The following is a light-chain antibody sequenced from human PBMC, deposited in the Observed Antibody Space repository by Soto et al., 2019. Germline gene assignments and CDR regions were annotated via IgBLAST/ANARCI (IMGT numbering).Light chain of an antibody. Sequence: QSVLTQSPSASGTPGQRVTISCSGSSSSIGSYTVNWYQQLPGMAPKLLIYGHNQRPSGVPDRFSGSKSGTSASLAISGLQSEDEADYYCAAWDYSLNGRVFGGGTKLTVL. CDR2: GHN. V-gene: IGLV1-44*01. J-gene: IGLJ3*02. CDR3: AAWDYSLNGRV. CDR1: SSSIGSYT.